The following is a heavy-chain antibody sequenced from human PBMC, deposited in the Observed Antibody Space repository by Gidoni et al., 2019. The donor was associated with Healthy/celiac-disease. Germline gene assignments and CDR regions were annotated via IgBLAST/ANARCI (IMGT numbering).Heavy chain of an antibody. CDR1: GFTFDDYT. J-gene: IGHJ4*02. CDR3: AKVEEMATIWRGQIDY. CDR2: ISWDGGST. V-gene: IGHV3-43*01. D-gene: IGHD5-12*01. Sequence: EVQLVESGGVVVQPGGSLRLSCAASGFTFDDYTMHWVRQAPGKGLEWVSLISWDGGSTYYADSVKGRFTISRDNSKNSLYLQMNSLRTEDTALYYCAKVEEMATIWRGQIDYWGQGTLVTVSS.